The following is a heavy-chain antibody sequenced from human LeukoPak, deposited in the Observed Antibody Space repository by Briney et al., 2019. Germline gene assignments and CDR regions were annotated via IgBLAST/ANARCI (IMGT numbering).Heavy chain of an antibody. CDR1: GFTVSSNY. CDR2: IYSGGST. V-gene: IGHV3-66*01. J-gene: IGHJ6*02. D-gene: IGHD3-16*02. Sequence: GGSLRLSCAASGFTVSSNYMSWVRQAPGKGLEWVSVIYSGGSTYYADSVKGRFTISRDNSKNTLYLQMNSLRAEDTAVYYCARGQSYRYNYYYYGMDVWGQGTTVTVSS. CDR3: ARGQSYRYNYYYYGMDV.